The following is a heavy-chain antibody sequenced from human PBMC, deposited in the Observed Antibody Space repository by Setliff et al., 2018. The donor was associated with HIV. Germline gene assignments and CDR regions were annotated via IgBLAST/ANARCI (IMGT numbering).Heavy chain of an antibody. J-gene: IGHJ4*02. CDR1: GFTFSSYA. V-gene: IGHV3-23*01. CDR3: AKTPSSGWYSLYLDY. CDR2: ISGSGGST. Sequence: ASGFTFSSYAMSWVRQAPGKGLEWVSAISGSGGSTYYADSVKGRFTISRDNSKNTLYLQMNSLRAEDTAVYYCAKTPSSGWYSLYLDYWGQGTLVTVSS. D-gene: IGHD6-19*01.